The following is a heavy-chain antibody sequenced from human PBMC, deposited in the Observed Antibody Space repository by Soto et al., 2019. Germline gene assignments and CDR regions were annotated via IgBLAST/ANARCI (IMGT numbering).Heavy chain of an antibody. D-gene: IGHD3-10*01. J-gene: IGHJ2*01. CDR1: SGSISSYY. CDR3: ARSGHGDPYWYFDV. V-gene: IGHV4-59*01. CDR2: IYYSGSI. Sequence: SETLSLTCTVSSGSISSYYWSWIRQPPGKGLEWIGYIYYSGSINYNPSLKSRVTISVDTSKNQFSLKLSSVTAADTAVYYCARSGHGDPYWYFDVWGRGTLVTVSS.